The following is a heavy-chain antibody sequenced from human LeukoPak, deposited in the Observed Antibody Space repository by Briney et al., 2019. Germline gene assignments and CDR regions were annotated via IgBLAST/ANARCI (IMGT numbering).Heavy chain of an antibody. D-gene: IGHD3-22*01. CDR2: ISGSGGST. Sequence: GGSLRLSCAASGFTFSTHAMSWVRQAPGKGLEWVSGISGSGGSTYYADSVKGRFTISRDNSKNTLYLQMDSLRADDTAVYYCAKVPFSVYYDSTGYYYYFDYWGQGTLVTVSS. J-gene: IGHJ4*02. CDR3: AKVPFSVYYDSTGYYYYFDY. CDR1: GFTFSTHA. V-gene: IGHV3-23*01.